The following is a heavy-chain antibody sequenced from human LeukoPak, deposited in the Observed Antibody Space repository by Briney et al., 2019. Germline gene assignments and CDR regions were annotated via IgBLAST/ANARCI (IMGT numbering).Heavy chain of an antibody. J-gene: IGHJ4*02. CDR2: ISAYNGNT. CDR1: GYTFTSYG. Sequence: GASVKVPCKATGYTFTSYGISWVRQAPGQGLEWMGWISAYNGNTNYAQKLQGRVTMTTDTSTSTAYMELRSLRSDDTAVYYCARGAAIVGATKGGDYWGQGTLVTVSS. V-gene: IGHV1-18*01. D-gene: IGHD1-26*01. CDR3: ARGAAIVGATKGGDY.